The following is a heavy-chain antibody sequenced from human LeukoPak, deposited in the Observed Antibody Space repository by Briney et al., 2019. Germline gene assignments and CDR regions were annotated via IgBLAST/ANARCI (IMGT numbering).Heavy chain of an antibody. CDR2: INHSGST. CDR1: GGSFSGYY. V-gene: IGHV4-34*01. J-gene: IGHJ5*02. CDR3: ARHRVVPAASYNWFDP. D-gene: IGHD2-2*01. Sequence: PSETLSLTCAVYGGSFSGYYWSWIRQPPGKGLEWIGEINHSGSTNYNPSLKSRVTISVDTSKNQFSLKLSSVTAADTAVYYCARHRVVPAASYNWFDPWGQGTLVTVSS.